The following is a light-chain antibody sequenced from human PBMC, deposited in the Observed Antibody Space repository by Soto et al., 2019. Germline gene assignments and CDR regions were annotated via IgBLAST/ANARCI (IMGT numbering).Light chain of an antibody. CDR1: QIIGSS. CDR3: QHYYSYPYT. Sequence: DIQMTQSPSTLSASVGDRVTITCRASQIIGSSLAWYQQKPGKAPKLLIYDASTLLSGVPSRFSGSESGTEFTLTISSLQPDDSATYYCQHYYSYPYTFGQGTKLEIK. CDR2: DAS. V-gene: IGKV1-5*01. J-gene: IGKJ2*01.